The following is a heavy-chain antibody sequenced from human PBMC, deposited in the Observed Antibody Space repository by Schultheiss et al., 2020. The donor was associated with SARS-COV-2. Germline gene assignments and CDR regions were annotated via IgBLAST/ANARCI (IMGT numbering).Heavy chain of an antibody. CDR1: GGSFSGYY. D-gene: IGHD2-15*01. CDR2: INHSENT. V-gene: IGHV4-34*01. J-gene: IGHJ4*02. CDR3: ARSGLAGVAATDY. Sequence: SQTLSLTCAVYGGSFSGYYWNWIRQPPGKGLEWIGEINHSENTNYNPSLKSRVTISLDTSKNQFSLKLSSVTAADTAVYYCARSGLAGVAATDYWGQGTLVTVSS.